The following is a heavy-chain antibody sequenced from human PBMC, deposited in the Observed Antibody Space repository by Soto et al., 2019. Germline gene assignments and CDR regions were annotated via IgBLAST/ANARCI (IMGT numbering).Heavy chain of an antibody. CDR3: AKTYGSGSYSLYNWFDP. J-gene: IGHJ5*02. Sequence: GGSLRLSCAASGVTFSSYSMNWVRQAPGKGLEWVSAISSSGSSTYYADSVKGRFTISRDNAKNTLYLQMNSLRAEDTAVYYCAKTYGSGSYSLYNWFDPWGQGTLVTVSS. CDR1: GVTFSSYS. V-gene: IGHV3-23*01. D-gene: IGHD3-10*01. CDR2: ISSSGSST.